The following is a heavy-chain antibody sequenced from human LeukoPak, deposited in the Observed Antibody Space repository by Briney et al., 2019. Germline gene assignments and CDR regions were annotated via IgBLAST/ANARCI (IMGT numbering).Heavy chain of an antibody. V-gene: IGHV3-23*01. CDR2: ISGSGGST. CDR1: GFTVSSNY. Sequence: GGSLRLSCAASGFTVSSNYMSWVRQAPGKGLEWVSAISGSGGSTYYADSVKGRFTISRDNSKNTLYLQMNSLRAEDTAVYYCAYLFDSSDWGQGTLVTVSS. J-gene: IGHJ4*02. CDR3: AYLFDSSD. D-gene: IGHD3-22*01.